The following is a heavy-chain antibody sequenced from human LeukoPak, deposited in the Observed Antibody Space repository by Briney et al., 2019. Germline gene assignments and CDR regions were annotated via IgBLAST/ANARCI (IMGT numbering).Heavy chain of an antibody. D-gene: IGHD3-3*01. CDR2: ISSSSSYI. CDR1: GLSFSSYV. V-gene: IGHV3-21*01. Sequence: GGSLRLFCAASGLSFSSYVMHWVRQAPGKGLEGVSSISSSSSYIYYADSVKGRFTISRDNDKNSLYLQMDSLRDEDTAVYYCAREKLGYDFWSGYPDYWGQGTLVTVSS. J-gene: IGHJ4*02. CDR3: AREKLGYDFWSGYPDY.